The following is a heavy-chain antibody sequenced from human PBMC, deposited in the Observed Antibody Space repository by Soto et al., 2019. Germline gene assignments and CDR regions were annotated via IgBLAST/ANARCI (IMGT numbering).Heavy chain of an antibody. CDR3: ARDSCFGGTCGDDAFDV. J-gene: IGHJ3*01. D-gene: IGHD2-15*01. V-gene: IGHV1-3*01. Sequence: VHFVQSGAEVKKPGASVTVSCKASGYTFSDYSVHWVRQAPGQRFEWMGWINSGNGDTKYAQNLQGRVTISSDPSASTAYMELSSLTSEDTAVYYCARDSCFGGTCGDDAFDVWGQGTMVTVSP. CDR2: INSGNGDT. CDR1: GYTFSDYS.